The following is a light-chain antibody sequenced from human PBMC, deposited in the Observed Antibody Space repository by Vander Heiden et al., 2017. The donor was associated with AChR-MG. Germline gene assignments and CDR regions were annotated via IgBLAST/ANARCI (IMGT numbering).Light chain of an antibody. J-gene: IGLJ3*02. CDR3: HSYDTSRGV. Sequence: QSDLTQPPSVSGAPGQRITISCTGSSSNIGAGYDVHWYQQLPVAAPQLLIYSNENRPAGVPDRFSGSKSGTSASLAITGLRAEDEDYYYCHSYDTSRGVFGGGTKVTVL. CDR1: SSNIGAGYD. V-gene: IGLV1-40*01. CDR2: SNE.